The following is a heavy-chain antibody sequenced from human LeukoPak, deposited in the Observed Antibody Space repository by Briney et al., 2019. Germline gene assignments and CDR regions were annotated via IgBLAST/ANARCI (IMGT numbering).Heavy chain of an antibody. V-gene: IGHV3-30-3*01. J-gene: IGHJ4*02. CDR3: ARNDGYNAFDY. Sequence: PGRSLRLSCAASGFTFSSYAMHWVRQAPGKGLEWVAGISYDGSNKYYADSVKGRFTISRDNSKNTLYLQMNSLRAEDTAVYYCARNDGYNAFDYWGQGTLVTVSS. CDR2: ISYDGSNK. CDR1: GFTFSSYA. D-gene: IGHD5-24*01.